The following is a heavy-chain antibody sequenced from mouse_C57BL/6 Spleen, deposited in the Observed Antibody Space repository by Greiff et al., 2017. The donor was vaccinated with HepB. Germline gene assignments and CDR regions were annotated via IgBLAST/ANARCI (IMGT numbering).Heavy chain of an antibody. CDR2: IWGGGST. Sequence: VQVVESGPGLVAPSQSLSITCTVSGFSLTSYGVDWVRQPPGKGLEWLGVIWGGGSTNYNSALMSRLSISKDNSKSQVFLKMNSLQTDDTAMYYCATHYYGSSSYYYAMDYWGQGTSVTVSS. CDR1: GFSLTSYG. J-gene: IGHJ4*01. CDR3: ATHYYGSSSYYYAMDY. D-gene: IGHD1-1*01. V-gene: IGHV2-9*01.